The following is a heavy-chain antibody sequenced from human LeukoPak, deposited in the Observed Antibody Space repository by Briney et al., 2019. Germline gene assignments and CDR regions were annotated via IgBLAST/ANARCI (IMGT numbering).Heavy chain of an antibody. V-gene: IGHV3-30*04. J-gene: IGHJ5*02. CDR1: GFTFSSYA. CDR3: ARDGRYCTNGVCYTSVGRWFDP. CDR2: ISYDGSNK. D-gene: IGHD2-8*01. Sequence: GGSLRLSCAASGFTFSSYAMHWVRQAPGKGLEWVAVISYDGSNKYYADSVKGRFTISRDNSKNTLYLQMNSLRAEDTAVYYCARDGRYCTNGVCYTSVGRWFDPWGQGTLVTVSS.